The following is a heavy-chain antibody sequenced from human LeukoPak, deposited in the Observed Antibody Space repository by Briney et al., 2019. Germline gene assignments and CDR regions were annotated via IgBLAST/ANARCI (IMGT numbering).Heavy chain of an antibody. CDR2: MYFSGST. Sequence: GSLRLSCAASGFTFSSYSMNWVRQAPGKGLEWIASMYFSGSTHYNPSLKSRVTMSVDTSKNQFSLRLNSVTAADTAVYYCSRHYHYGSGTYQPFHSWGQGTLVTVSS. CDR3: SRHYHYGSGTYQPFHS. CDR1: GFTFSSYSMN. J-gene: IGHJ4*02. D-gene: IGHD3-10*01. V-gene: IGHV4-39*01.